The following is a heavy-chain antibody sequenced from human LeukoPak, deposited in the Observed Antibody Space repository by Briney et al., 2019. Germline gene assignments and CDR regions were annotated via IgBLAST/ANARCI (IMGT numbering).Heavy chain of an antibody. CDR3: ARERYDSSGYDAFDI. CDR1: GGSFSGYY. V-gene: IGHV4-34*01. Sequence: SETLSLTCAVYGGSFSGYYRSWIRQPPGKGLEWIGEINHSGSTNYNPSLKSRVTISVDTSKNQFSLKLSSVTAADTAVYYCARERYDSSGYDAFDIWGQGTMVTVSS. D-gene: IGHD3-22*01. CDR2: INHSGST. J-gene: IGHJ3*02.